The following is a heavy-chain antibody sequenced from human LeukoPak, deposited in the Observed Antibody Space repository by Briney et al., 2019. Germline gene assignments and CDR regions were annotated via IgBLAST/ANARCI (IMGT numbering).Heavy chain of an antibody. D-gene: IGHD3-10*01. CDR2: ISRSGSYT. CDR1: GFTFSNYN. J-gene: IGHJ6*02. Sequence: GGSLRLSCAASGFTFSNYNMNWVRQAPGKGLEWVSFISRSGSYTHYADSVKGRFTISRDNAKNSLYLQMNSLRTEDTAVYYCARAAHTTYVLGRYYYYAMDVWGQGTTVTVSS. CDR3: ARAAHTTYVLGRYYYYAMDV. V-gene: IGHV3-21*04.